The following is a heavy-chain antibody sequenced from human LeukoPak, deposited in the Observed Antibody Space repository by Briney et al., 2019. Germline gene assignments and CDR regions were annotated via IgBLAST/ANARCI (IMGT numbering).Heavy chain of an antibody. D-gene: IGHD2-2*01. CDR1: GFTFSSYG. CDR2: ISYDGSNK. Sequence: GGSLRPSCAASGFTFSSYGMHWVRQAPGKGLEWVAVISYDGSNKYYADSVKGRFTISRDNSKNTLYLQMNSLRAEDTAVYYCAKSRGVVPAAPLGYWGQGTLVTVSS. J-gene: IGHJ4*02. CDR3: AKSRGVVPAAPLGY. V-gene: IGHV3-30*18.